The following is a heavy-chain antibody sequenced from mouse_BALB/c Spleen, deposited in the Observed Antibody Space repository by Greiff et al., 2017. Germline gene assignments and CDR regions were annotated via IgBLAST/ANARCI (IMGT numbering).Heavy chain of an antibody. V-gene: IGHV5-6-4*01. D-gene: IGHD2-1*01. CDR2: ISSGGSYT. Sequence: EVKLEESGGGLVKPGGSLKLSCAASGFTFSSYTMSWVRQTPEKRLEWVATISSGGSYTYYPDSVKGRFTISRDNAKNTLYLQMSSLKSEDTAMYYCTRGGDGNYDCYAMDYWGQGTSVTVSS. J-gene: IGHJ4*01. CDR3: TRGGDGNYDCYAMDY. CDR1: GFTFSSYT.